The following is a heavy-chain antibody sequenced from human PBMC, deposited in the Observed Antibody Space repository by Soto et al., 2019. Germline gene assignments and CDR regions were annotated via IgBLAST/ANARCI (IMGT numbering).Heavy chain of an antibody. V-gene: IGHV3-11*06. CDR3: ARDRGGYDRLYYYHGMDL. Sequence: GGSLRLSCAASGFTFSDYYMSWIRQAPGKGLEYISYISSSSGSTNYADSVKGRFTISRDNAKNSLYLQMSSLRAEDTAVYYCARDRGGYDRLYYYHGMDLWGQGTTVTVSS. CDR2: ISSSSGST. CDR1: GFTFSDYY. D-gene: IGHD5-12*01. J-gene: IGHJ6*02.